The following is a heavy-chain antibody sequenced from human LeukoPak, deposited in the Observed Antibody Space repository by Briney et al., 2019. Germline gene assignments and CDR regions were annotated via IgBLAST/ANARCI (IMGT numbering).Heavy chain of an antibody. Sequence: SETLSLTCTVSGDSISSGNYYWGWIRQPPGKGLEWIASIYYTGTTYYYPSLKSRVTISVDTSKNQFSLKLSSVTAADTAVYYCARTYYYDSSGYGGRGYFDYWGQGTLVTVSS. V-gene: IGHV4-39*07. D-gene: IGHD3-22*01. CDR3: ARTYYYDSSGYGGRGYFDY. J-gene: IGHJ4*02. CDR2: IYYTGTT. CDR1: GDSISSGNYY.